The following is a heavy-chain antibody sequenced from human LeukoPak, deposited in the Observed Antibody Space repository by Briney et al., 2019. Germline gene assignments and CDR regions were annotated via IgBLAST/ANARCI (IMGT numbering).Heavy chain of an antibody. CDR3: ARFPYYYGSGSPNFDY. CDR1: GGSISSGSYY. J-gene: IGHJ4*02. CDR2: IYYSGST. D-gene: IGHD3-10*01. Sequence: SQTLSLTCTVSGGSISSGSYYWSWIRQPPGKGLEWIGSIYYSGSTYYNPSLKGRVTISVDTSKNQFSLKLSSVTAADTAVYYCARFPYYYGSGSPNFDYWGQGTLVTVSS. V-gene: IGHV4-39*07.